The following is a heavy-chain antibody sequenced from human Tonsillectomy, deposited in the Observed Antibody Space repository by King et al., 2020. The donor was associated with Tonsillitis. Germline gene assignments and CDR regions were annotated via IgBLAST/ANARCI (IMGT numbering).Heavy chain of an antibody. D-gene: IGHD1-26*01. CDR1: GFSLSTSGMC. V-gene: IGHV2-70*01. CDR3: AREGYMGAAFDY. CDR2: IDWDDDK. J-gene: IGHJ4*02. Sequence: VTLKESGPALVKPTQTLTLTCTFSGFSLSTSGMCVSWIRQPPGKALEWLALIDWDDDKYYSTSLKTRLTISKDTSKNQVVLTMTNIDPVDTATYYCAREGYMGAAFDYWGQGTLVTVSS.